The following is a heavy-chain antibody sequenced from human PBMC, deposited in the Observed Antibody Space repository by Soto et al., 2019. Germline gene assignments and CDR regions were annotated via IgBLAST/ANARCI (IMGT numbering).Heavy chain of an antibody. CDR3: APHVSCSGGSCQYDAFAI. CDR2: VTADGGT. V-gene: IGHV3-23*01. J-gene: IGHJ3*02. CDR1: GFTFGSHA. Sequence: EVQVWDSGGGLVQLGGSLSFSCEGSGFTFGSHAMTGIRRAPGRGPKWVSTVTADGGTYYADSVKGRFAMSRDTSENTLYLQMNSLGAEDTAAYYCAPHVSCSGGSCQYDAFAIRGQGTMVTVSS. D-gene: IGHD2-15*01.